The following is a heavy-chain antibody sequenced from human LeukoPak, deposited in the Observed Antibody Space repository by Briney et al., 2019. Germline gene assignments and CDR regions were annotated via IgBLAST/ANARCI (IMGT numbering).Heavy chain of an antibody. V-gene: IGHV3-30*02. Sequence: PGGSLRLSCAASGFTFSSYGMHWVRQAPGKGLEWVAFIRYDGSNKYYADSVKGRFTISRDNSKNTLYLQMNSLRAEDTAVYYCARMYHTAYVCDYWGQGTLVTVSS. CDR1: GFTFSSYG. CDR2: IRYDGSNK. D-gene: IGHD3-16*01. CDR3: ARMYHTAYVCDY. J-gene: IGHJ4*02.